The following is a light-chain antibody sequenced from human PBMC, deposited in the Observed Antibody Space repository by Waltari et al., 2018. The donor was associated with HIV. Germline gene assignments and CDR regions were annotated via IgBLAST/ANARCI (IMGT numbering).Light chain of an antibody. CDR3: MQTLQSPLT. CDR2: LGS. J-gene: IGKJ4*01. Sequence: DIVMTQSPLSLPVTPGEPASISCRSNQRLLYSSGYNDLDWYLQKPGQSPQLLMYLGSYRASGVPDRFSGSGSGTDFTLKISRVEAEDVGVYYCMQTLQSPLTFGGGTKVEIK. V-gene: IGKV2-28*01. CDR1: QRLLYSSGYND.